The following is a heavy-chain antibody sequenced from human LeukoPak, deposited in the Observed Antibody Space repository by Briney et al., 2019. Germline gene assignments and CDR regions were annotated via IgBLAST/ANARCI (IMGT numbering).Heavy chain of an antibody. Sequence: PGGSLRLSCTASGFTFSPYAMYWVRQAPGKGLEWVAVISYDGTDKYYADFVKGRFTISRDNSKNTLYLQMNSLIAEDTAVYYCARDGPSDSDWYFDLWGRGTLVTVSS. CDR2: ISYDGTDK. CDR3: ARDGPSDSDWYFDL. V-gene: IGHV3-30*04. D-gene: IGHD2-21*02. CDR1: GFTFSPYA. J-gene: IGHJ2*01.